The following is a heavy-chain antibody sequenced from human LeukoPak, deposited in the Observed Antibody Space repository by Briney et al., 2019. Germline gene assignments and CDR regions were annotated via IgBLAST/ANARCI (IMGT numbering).Heavy chain of an antibody. V-gene: IGHV1-69*05. CDR1: GRTFSSYA. CDR2: IIPIFGTA. CDR3: ARGVYCGGDCYLYFDY. J-gene: IGHJ4*02. Sequence: ASVKVSCKASGRTFSSYAISWVRQAPGQGLEWMGRIIPIFGTANYAQKFQGRVTITTAESTSTAYMELSSLRSEDTAVYYCARGVYCGGDCYLYFDYWGQGTLVTVSS. D-gene: IGHD2-21*02.